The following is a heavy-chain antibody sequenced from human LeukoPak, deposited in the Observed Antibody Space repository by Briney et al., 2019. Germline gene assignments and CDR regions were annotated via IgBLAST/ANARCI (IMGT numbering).Heavy chain of an antibody. CDR1: GGSISSYY. D-gene: IGHD3-22*01. V-gene: IGHV4-59*01. CDR3: ARVRDYYVSSGYYSRSDYYGMDV. J-gene: IGHJ6*02. Sequence: PSETLSLTCTVSGGSISSYYWSWIRQPPGKGLEWIGYIYYSGSTNYNPSLKSRVTISVDTSKNQFSLKLSSVTAADTAVYYCARVRDYYVSSGYYSRSDYYGMDVWGQGTTVTVSS. CDR2: IYYSGST.